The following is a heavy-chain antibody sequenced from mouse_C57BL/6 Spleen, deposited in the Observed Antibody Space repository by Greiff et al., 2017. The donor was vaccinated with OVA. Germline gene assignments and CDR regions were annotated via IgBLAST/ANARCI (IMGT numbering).Heavy chain of an antibody. Sequence: QVQLQQPGAELVKPGASVTLSCKASGYTFTSYWMHWVKQRPGRGLEWIGRIDPNSGGTKYNEQFKSKAPLTVDKPSSAAYMQRSGLTSEDSAVYYCARSGIITTVVAPFDYWGQGTTLTVSS. CDR3: ARSGIITTVVAPFDY. V-gene: IGHV1-72*01. CDR1: GYTFTSYW. J-gene: IGHJ2*01. D-gene: IGHD1-1*01. CDR2: IDPNSGGT.